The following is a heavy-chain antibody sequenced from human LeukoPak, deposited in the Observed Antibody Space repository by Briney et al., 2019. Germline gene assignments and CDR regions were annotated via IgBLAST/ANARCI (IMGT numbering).Heavy chain of an antibody. D-gene: IGHD3-10*01. J-gene: IGHJ4*02. V-gene: IGHV3-23*01. CDR3: AKYGAGTYYNGLH. CDR1: GXTFSSYA. Sequence: GGTLRLSWAASGXTFSSYAVTWVRQAPGKGRQLVSTISVNGENKYYADSVKGRLTIKRDISKTTQYLQMNTLRDEDTALYYCAKYGAGTYYNGLHWGQGTLVTVSS. CDR2: ISVNGENK.